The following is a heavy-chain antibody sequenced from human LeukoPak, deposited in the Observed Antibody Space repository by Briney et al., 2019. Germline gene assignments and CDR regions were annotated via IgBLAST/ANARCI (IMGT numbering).Heavy chain of an antibody. Sequence: SETLSLTCSVSGGSISSSSDYWGWVRQPPGKGLEWIGSIYHSETTYYNPSLKSRDIISVDTSKNQFSLKLNSVTAADRAVFYRGKPNPDSSGYYGSFDPWGQGILVTVSS. CDR2: IYHSETT. CDR3: GKPNPDSSGYYGSFDP. V-gene: IGHV4-39*01. D-gene: IGHD3-22*01. CDR1: GGSISSSSDY. J-gene: IGHJ5*02.